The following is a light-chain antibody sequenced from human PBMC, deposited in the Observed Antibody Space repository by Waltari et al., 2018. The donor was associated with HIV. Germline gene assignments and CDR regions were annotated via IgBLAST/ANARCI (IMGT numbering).Light chain of an antibody. CDR2: KVS. J-gene: IGKJ1*01. CDR3: MQGTHWPWT. Sequence: DVVMTQSPLSLSVTLGQPASVSCRSSQTLVYDDGSTFLSWFHQRPGQSPRRLIYKVSDRDSAVPDRFSGSGSGTDFTLKISRVEAEDVGVYYCMQGTHWPWTFGQGTKVEIK. V-gene: IGKV2-30*01. CDR1: QTLVYDDGSTF.